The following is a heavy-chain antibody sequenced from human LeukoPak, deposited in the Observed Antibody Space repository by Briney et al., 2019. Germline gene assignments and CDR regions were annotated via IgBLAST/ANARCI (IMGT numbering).Heavy chain of an antibody. CDR2: IYHSGST. J-gene: IGHJ1*01. Sequence: SETLSLTCTVYGYSISSGYYWGWIRQPPGKGLEWFGSIYHSGSTYYNPSLKSRVTISVDTSKNQFSLKPSSVTAADTAVYYCARQWEYQLPEYFQHWGQGTLVTVSS. CDR1: GYSISSGYY. D-gene: IGHD2-2*01. V-gene: IGHV4-38-2*02. CDR3: ARQWEYQLPEYFQH.